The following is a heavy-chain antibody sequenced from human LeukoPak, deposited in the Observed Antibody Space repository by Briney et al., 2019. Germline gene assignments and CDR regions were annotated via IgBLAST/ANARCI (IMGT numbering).Heavy chain of an antibody. D-gene: IGHD3-10*01. V-gene: IGHV4-59*01. CDR1: SGSISGCY. CDR3: ARVRLGVGDAFDI. CDR2: SYYSGST. Sequence: PSETLSLTCTVSSGSISGCYWSWIRQPPGKGLEWIGYSYYSGSTSYSPSLKSRVTILVDTSKNQFSLKLSSVTPADTAVYFCARVRLGVGDAFDIWGQGTMVTVSS. J-gene: IGHJ3*02.